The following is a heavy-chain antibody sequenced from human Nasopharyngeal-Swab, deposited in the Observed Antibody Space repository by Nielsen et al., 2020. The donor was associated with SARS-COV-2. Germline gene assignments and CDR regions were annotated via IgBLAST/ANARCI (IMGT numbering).Heavy chain of an antibody. J-gene: IGHJ4*02. CDR3: AKAYSYGSGSSYATFDS. D-gene: IGHD3-10*01. CDR1: GFILSDYA. V-gene: IGHV3-23*01. Sequence: GESLKISCAASGFILSDYAMSWVRQAPGKGLEWVSGITASGANTYHADSVKGRFTISRDNSKNMLYLQMISLRADDTAVYYCAKAYSYGSGSSYATFDSWGQGTLVTVSS. CDR2: ITASGANT.